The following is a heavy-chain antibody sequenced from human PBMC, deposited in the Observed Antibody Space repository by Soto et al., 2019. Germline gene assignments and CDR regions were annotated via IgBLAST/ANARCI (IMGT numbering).Heavy chain of an antibody. V-gene: IGHV4-34*01. CDR1: GGSFSGYY. J-gene: IGHJ4*02. CDR2: VNHGGTS. Sequence: LSLTCAVHGGSFSGYYWDWIRQPPGKGLEWIGEVNHGGTSNYNPSLKSRVTISVDTSKNQFSLKLSSVTAADTAVYYCARSDGRYWGQGTLVTVSS. CDR3: ARSDGRY.